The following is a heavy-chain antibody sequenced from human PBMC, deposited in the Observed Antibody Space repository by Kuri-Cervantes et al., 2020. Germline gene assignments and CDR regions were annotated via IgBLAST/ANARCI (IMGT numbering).Heavy chain of an antibody. D-gene: IGHD3-3*01. Sequence: GGSLRLSCAASGFTFSTYAIHWVRQAPGKGLEWVAVISYDGRNKYYADSVKGRFTISRDNSKNTLYLQMNSLRAEDTAVYYCARDQMPFGVAIPAVHWGQGTLVTVSS. CDR1: GFTFSTYA. CDR2: ISYDGRNK. V-gene: IGHV3-30*04. J-gene: IGHJ4*02. CDR3: ARDQMPFGVAIPAVH.